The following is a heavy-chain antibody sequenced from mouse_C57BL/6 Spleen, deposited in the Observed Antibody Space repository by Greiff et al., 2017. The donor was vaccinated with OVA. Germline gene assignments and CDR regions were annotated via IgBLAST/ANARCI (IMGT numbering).Heavy chain of an antibody. CDR3: ARDDYDAY. D-gene: IGHD2-4*01. V-gene: IGHV5-17*01. CDR1: GFTFSDYG. CDR2: ISSGSSTI. J-gene: IGHJ2*01. Sequence: EVKLMESGGGLVKPGGSLKLSCAASGFTFSDYGMHWVRQAPEKGLEWVAYISSGSSTIYYADTVKGRFTLSRDNAKNTLFLQMTSVRSEDTGMYYGARDDYDAYWGQGTTLTVSS.